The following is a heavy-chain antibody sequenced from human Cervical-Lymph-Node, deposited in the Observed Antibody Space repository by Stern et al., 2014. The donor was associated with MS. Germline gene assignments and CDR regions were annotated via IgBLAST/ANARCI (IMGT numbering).Heavy chain of an antibody. D-gene: IGHD6-19*01. J-gene: IGHJ4*02. V-gene: IGHV3-30*04. Sequence: VHLVESGGGVVQPGRSLRLSCAGSGFHFSTSALFWVRQAPGKGLDWVAVISYDARNTSYAASVKGGFTISRDNSKNTGYLHMNSLKAEDTAVYYWARDGKSSSGDYWGQGTLVTVSS. CDR3: ARDGKSSSGDY. CDR1: GFHFSTSA. CDR2: ISYDARNT.